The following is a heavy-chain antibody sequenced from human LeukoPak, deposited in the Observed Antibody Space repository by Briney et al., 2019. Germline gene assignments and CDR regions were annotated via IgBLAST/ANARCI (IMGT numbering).Heavy chain of an antibody. V-gene: IGHV3-23*01. CDR3: ATKAHGSGSYLSDY. CDR1: GFTFSSYA. Sequence: AGGSLRLSCAASGFTFSSYAMSWVRQAPGKGLEWVSAISGSGGSTYYADSVKGRFTISRDNSKNTLYLQMYSLRAEDTAVYYCATKAHGSGSYLSDYWGQGTLVTVSS. CDR2: ISGSGGST. J-gene: IGHJ4*02. D-gene: IGHD3-10*01.